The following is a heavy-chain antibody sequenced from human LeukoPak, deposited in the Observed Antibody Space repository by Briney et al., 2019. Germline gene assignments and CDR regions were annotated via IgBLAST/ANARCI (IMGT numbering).Heavy chain of an antibody. J-gene: IGHJ4*02. Sequence: GGSLRLSCAASGFTFSTCAMSWVRQAPGKGLEWVSGISGTTSGTYYADSVKGRFTISRDIAKNSLYLQMNSLRDEDTAVYYCARENRGGWSFDYWGQGTLVTVSS. CDR3: ARENRGGWSFDY. D-gene: IGHD6-19*01. V-gene: IGHV3-23*01. CDR2: ISGTTSGT. CDR1: GFTFSTCA.